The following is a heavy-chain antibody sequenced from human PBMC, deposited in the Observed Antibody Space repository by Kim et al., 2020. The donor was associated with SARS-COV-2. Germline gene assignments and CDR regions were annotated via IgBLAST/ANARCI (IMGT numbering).Heavy chain of an antibody. J-gene: IGHJ4*02. D-gene: IGHD6-25*01. Sequence: SETLSLTCTVSGGSLSTSGYYWGWIRQPPGKGLEWIGSISYSRITRYNPSLKSRVSVSVDTPTNQLSLKVTSVTAADTAVYYCARGVGIAAVGAGGQGTL. CDR1: GGSLSTSGYY. CDR3: ARGVGIAAVGA. CDR2: ISYSRIT. V-gene: IGHV4-39*01.